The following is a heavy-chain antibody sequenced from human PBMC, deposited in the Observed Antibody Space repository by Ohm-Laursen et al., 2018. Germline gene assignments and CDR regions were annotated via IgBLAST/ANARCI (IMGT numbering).Heavy chain of an antibody. D-gene: IGHD3-3*01. CDR3: ARDQYYDFWSGNPSFFDY. CDR1: GYTFTSYY. CDR2: INPSGGST. V-gene: IGHV1-46*01. J-gene: IGHJ4*02. Sequence: ASVKVSCKASGYTFTSYYMHWVRQAPGQGLEWMGIINPSGGSTSYAQKFQGRVTMTRDTSTSTVYMELSSLRSEDTAVYYCARDQYYDFWSGNPSFFDYWGQGTLVTVSS.